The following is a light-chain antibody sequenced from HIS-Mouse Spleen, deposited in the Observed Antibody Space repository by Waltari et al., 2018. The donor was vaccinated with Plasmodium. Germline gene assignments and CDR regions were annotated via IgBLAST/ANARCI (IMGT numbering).Light chain of an antibody. V-gene: IGKV3-15*01. CDR3: QQYNNWSFT. CDR1: QSVSSN. J-gene: IGKJ3*01. Sequence: EIVMTQSPATLSVSPGERAPLSCRASQSVSSNLAWYQQKPAQAPRLLIYGASTRATCIPARFSGSGSGTEFTLTISSLQSEDFAVYYCQQYNNWSFTFGPGTKVDIK. CDR2: GAS.